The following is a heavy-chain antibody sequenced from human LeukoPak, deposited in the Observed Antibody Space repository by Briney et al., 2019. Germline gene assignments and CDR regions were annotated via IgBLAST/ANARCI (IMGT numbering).Heavy chain of an antibody. CDR3: TRVGYIDEGIDY. J-gene: IGHJ4*02. D-gene: IGHD5-24*01. Sequence: PGGSLRLSCAASGFSINNYAMTWVRQAPGKGLEWVANIKQDGSKKSYVDSVKGRFTISRDNAKNSLYLQMNSLRAEDTAIYYCTRVGYIDEGIDYWGQGTLVTVSS. CDR2: IKQDGSKK. CDR1: GFSINNYA. V-gene: IGHV3-7*04.